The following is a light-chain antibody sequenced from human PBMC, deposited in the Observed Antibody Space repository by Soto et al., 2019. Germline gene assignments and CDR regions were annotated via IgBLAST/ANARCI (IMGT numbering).Light chain of an antibody. V-gene: IGLV2-14*01. CDR2: DVS. CDR1: SSYVGGYNY. J-gene: IGLJ2*01. CDR3: SSYTSSSVV. Sequence: QSALTQPASLSWSPGQSITISFTGTSSYVGGYNYVSWYQQHPGKAPKLMIYDVSNRPSGVSNRFSGSKSGNTASLTIYGLQAEDEADYYCSSYTSSSVVFGGGTKLTVL.